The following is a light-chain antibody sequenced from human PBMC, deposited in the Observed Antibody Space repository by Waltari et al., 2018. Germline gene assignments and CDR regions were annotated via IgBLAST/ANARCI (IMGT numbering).Light chain of an antibody. Sequence: DIQMTQSPSSLSASVGDRVTITCRASQSISIYLNWYQQKPGKAPKLLIYAASSLQSGVPSRFSGSGSGTDFTLTISSLQPEDFATYYCQKSSSTPPWTFGQGTKVEIK. CDR3: QKSSSTPPWT. CDR1: QSISIY. V-gene: IGKV1-39*01. CDR2: AAS. J-gene: IGKJ1*01.